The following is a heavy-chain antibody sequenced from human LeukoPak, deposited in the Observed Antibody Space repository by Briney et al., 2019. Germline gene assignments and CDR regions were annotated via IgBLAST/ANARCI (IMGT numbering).Heavy chain of an antibody. D-gene: IGHD3-22*01. CDR2: ISGSGGFT. Sequence: QPGGSLRLSCAASGFTFSTYAMTWVRQAPGKGLEWVSDISGSGGFTNYADSVKGRFTISRDNSKNTLYLQMNSLRAEDTAVYYCAKTPTRYYDSSGYYYFDFWGQGTLVTVSS. CDR1: GFTFSTYA. V-gene: IGHV3-23*01. CDR3: AKTPTRYYDSSGYYYFDF. J-gene: IGHJ4*02.